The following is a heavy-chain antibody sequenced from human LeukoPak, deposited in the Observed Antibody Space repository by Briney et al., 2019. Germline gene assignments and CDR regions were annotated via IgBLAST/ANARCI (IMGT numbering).Heavy chain of an antibody. Sequence: PSETLSLTCTVSGGSLSSSSYYWGWIRQPPGKGLEWTGSIYYSGSTYYNPSLKSRVTISVDTSKNQFSLKLSSVTAADTAVYYCARRRGNYYDSSGYYYFDYWGQGTLVTVSS. CDR1: GGSLSSSSYY. CDR2: IYYSGST. J-gene: IGHJ4*02. V-gene: IGHV4-39*01. CDR3: ARRRGNYYDSSGYYYFDY. D-gene: IGHD3-22*01.